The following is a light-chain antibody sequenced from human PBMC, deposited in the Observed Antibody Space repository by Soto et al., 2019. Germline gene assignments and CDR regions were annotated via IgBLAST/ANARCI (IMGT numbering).Light chain of an antibody. Sequence: QSALTQPPSASGSPGQSVTISCTGTSSDIGGYNYVSWYQQYPGKAPKLMIYEVIKRPSGVPDRFSGSKSGNTASLTVSGLQAEDEADYYCSSYAGINSVFGGGTKLTVL. CDR2: EVI. V-gene: IGLV2-8*01. J-gene: IGLJ2*01. CDR3: SSYAGINSV. CDR1: SSDIGGYNY.